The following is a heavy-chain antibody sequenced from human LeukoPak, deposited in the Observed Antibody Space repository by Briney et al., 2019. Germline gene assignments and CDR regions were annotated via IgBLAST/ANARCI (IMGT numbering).Heavy chain of an antibody. D-gene: IGHD3-22*01. CDR1: GYTFTSYG. V-gene: IGHV1-18*01. CDR2: ISAYNGNT. J-gene: IGHJ3*02. Sequence: ASVKVSCKASGYTFTSYGISWVRQAPGQGLEWMGWISAYNGNTNYAQKLQGRVTMTTDTSTSTAYMELRSLRSDDTAVYYCAKNYYYDSSGYRQGDAFDIWGQGTMVTVSS. CDR3: AKNYYYDSSGYRQGDAFDI.